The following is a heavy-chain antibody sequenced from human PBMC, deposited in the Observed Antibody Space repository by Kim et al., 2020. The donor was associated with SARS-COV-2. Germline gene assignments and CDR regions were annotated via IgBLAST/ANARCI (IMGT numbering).Heavy chain of an antibody. CDR2: IRDDGTT. D-gene: IGHD3-3*01. V-gene: IGHV3-15*01. Sequence: GGSLRLSCAASGLTFRNVWMTWVRQAPGKGPEWVGRIRDDGTTDYGAAVRGRFTISRDDSKNTLHLQMNSLQTEDTGMYYCASEGEVNVRWYYAGMDVWGQGTAVTVSS. CDR1: GLTFRNVW. J-gene: IGHJ6*02. CDR3: ASEGEVNVRWYYAGMDV.